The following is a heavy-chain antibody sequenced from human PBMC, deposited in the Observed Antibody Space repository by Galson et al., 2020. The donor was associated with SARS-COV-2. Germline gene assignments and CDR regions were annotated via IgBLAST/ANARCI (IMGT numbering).Heavy chain of an antibody. D-gene: IGHD5-12*01. V-gene: IGHV4-39*01. CDR3: ARRGGSGYGSGWFDP. CDR2: ISYSGSS. CDR1: GAYIRSSYH. Sequence: SETLSLTCTVSGAYIRSSYHWGWIRQPPGEGLEWIGIISYSGSSYYNPSLKSRATMSVDTSMNQSSLKLTSVPAADTAVYYCARRGGSGYGSGWFDPWGQGTLVTVSS. J-gene: IGHJ5*02.